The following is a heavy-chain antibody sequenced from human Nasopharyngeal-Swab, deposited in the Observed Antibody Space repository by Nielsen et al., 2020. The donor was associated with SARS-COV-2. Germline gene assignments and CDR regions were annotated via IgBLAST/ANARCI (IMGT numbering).Heavy chain of an antibody. J-gene: IGHJ6*02. Sequence: WVRQAPGQRRGWMGWINAGNGNTKYSQKFQGRVTITRDTSASTAYMEMSSLRSEDTAVYYCARERVVVVSATYYQYGMDVWGQGTTVTVSS. D-gene: IGHD2-15*01. CDR2: INAGNGNT. V-gene: IGHV1-3*01. CDR3: ARERVVVVSATYYQYGMDV.